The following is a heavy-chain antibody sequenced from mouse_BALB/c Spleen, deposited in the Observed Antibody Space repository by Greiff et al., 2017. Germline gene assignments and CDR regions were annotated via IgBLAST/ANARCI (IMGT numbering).Heavy chain of an antibody. Sequence: ESGPGLVKPSQSLSLTCSVTGYSITSGYYWNWIRQFPGNQLEWMGYISYDGSNNYNPSLKNRISITRDTSKNQFFLKLNSVTTEDTATYYCARDDYDWYFDVWGAGTTVTVSS. CDR1: GYSITSGYY. CDR2: ISYDGSN. V-gene: IGHV3-6*02. D-gene: IGHD2-4*01. J-gene: IGHJ1*01. CDR3: ARDDYDWYFDV.